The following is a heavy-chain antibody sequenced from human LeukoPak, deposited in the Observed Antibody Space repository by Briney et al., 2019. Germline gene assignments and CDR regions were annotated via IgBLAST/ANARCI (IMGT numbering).Heavy chain of an antibody. CDR1: GFTFSDYE. Sequence: GGSLRLSCAASGFTFSDYEMSWVRQAPGKGLEWVSYISSSGRTIYYADSVKGRFTISRDNARNSLYLQMNSLRAEDTAIYYCVREGGSFFFEYWGQGTLVTVSS. J-gene: IGHJ4*02. CDR3: VREGGSFFFEY. D-gene: IGHD1-26*01. V-gene: IGHV3-48*03. CDR2: ISSSGRTI.